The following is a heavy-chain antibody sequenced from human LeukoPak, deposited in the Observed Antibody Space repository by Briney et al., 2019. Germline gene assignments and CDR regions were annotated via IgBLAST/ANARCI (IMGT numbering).Heavy chain of an antibody. CDR2: ISYDGSNK. Sequence: GSLRLSCAASGFTFSSYGMHWVRQAPGKGLEWVAVISYDGSNKYYADSVKGRFTISRDNSKNTLYLQTNSLRAEDTAVYYCAKKTVAGNYYYYGMDVWGQGTTVTVSS. J-gene: IGHJ6*02. D-gene: IGHD6-19*01. CDR3: AKKTVAGNYYYYGMDV. CDR1: GFTFSSYG. V-gene: IGHV3-30*18.